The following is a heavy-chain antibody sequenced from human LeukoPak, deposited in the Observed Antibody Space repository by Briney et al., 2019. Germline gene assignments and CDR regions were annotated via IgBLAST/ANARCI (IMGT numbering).Heavy chain of an antibody. CDR3: ARVPTYYDSSGSTVDS. Sequence: SVKVSFKSTGGTFSHYAISGVRPAPGQGLEWMGRIIPILGIANYAQKFQGRVTITADKSTSTAYMELSSLRSEDTAVYYCARVPTYYDSSGSTVDSWGQGTLVTVSS. J-gene: IGHJ4*02. D-gene: IGHD3-22*01. CDR2: IIPILGIA. CDR1: GGTFSHYA. V-gene: IGHV1-69*04.